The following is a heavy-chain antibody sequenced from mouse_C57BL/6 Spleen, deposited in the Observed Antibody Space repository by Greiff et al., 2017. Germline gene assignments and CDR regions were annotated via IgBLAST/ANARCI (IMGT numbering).Heavy chain of an antibody. V-gene: IGHV1-19*01. CDR2: INPYNGGT. D-gene: IGHD2-3*01. CDR1: GYTFTDYY. J-gene: IGHJ3*01. Sequence: VQLQQSGPVLVKPGASVKMSCKASGYTFTDYYMNWVKQSHGKSLEWIGVINPYNGGTSYNQKFKGKATLTVDKSSSTAYMELNSLTSEDSAVYYCARREGYYVLFAYWGQGTLVTVSA. CDR3: ARREGYYVLFAY.